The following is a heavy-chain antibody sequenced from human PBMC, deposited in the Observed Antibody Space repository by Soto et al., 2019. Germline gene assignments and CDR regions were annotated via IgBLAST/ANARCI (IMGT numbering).Heavy chain of an antibody. CDR3: ARDRPARVNAFDI. CDR1: GFTLSSYS. Sequence: HPGGSLRLSCAASGFTLSSYSMNWVRQAPGKGLEWVSYISSSSSTIYYADSVKGRFTISRDNAKNSLYLQMNSLRAEDTAVYYCARDRPARVNAFDIWGQGTMVTVSS. J-gene: IGHJ3*02. V-gene: IGHV3-48*01. D-gene: IGHD2-2*01. CDR2: ISSSSSTI.